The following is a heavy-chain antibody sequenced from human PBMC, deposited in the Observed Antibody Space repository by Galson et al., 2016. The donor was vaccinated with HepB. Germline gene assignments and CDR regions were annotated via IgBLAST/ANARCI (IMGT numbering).Heavy chain of an antibody. CDR1: GGTFSTYT. D-gene: IGHD5-24*01. V-gene: IGHV1-69*13. CDR2: IIPIFGTA. CDR3: ARDGSEGYPFDY. Sequence: SVKVSCKASGGTFSTYTISWVRQAPGQGLEWMGGIIPIFGTANYAQKFQGRVSVTADESTNTAYMELSSLRSADTAVYYCARDGSEGYPFDYWGQGTLVTVSS. J-gene: IGHJ4*02.